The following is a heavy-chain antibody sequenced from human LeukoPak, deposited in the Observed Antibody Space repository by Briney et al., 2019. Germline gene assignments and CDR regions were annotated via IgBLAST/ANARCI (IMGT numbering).Heavy chain of an antibody. CDR1: GGSISSSNW. CDR2: IYHSGST. CDR3: ARGVAAAGTSSFDY. J-gene: IGHJ4*02. D-gene: IGHD6-13*01. V-gene: IGHV4-4*02. Sequence: SETLSLTCAVSGGSISSSNWWSWVRQPPGKGLEWIGEIYHSGSTNYNPSLKSRVTISVDKSKNQFSLKLSSVTAADTAVYYCARGVAAAGTSSFDYWGQGTLVTVSS.